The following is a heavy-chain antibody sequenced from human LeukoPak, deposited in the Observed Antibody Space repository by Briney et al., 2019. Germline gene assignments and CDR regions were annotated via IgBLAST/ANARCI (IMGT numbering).Heavy chain of an antibody. CDR1: GGSISSGSYY. CDR3: ARSDSLDY. CDR2: IYTSGST. D-gene: IGHD2-21*02. V-gene: IGHV4-61*02. Sequence: SETLSLTCTVSGGSISSGSYYWSWIRQPAGKGLEWIGRIYTSGSTNYNPSLKSRVTISVDTSKDQFSLKLSSVTAADTAVYYCARSDSLDYWGQGTLVTVSS. J-gene: IGHJ4*02.